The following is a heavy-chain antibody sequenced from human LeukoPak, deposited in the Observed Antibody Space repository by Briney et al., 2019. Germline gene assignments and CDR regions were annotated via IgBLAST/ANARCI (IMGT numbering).Heavy chain of an antibody. V-gene: IGHV3-9*01. Sequence: GRSLRLSCAASGFTFDDYTMHWVRQAPGKGLEWVSGISWNSGSIGYADSVKGRFTISRDNAKNSLYLQMNSLRAEDTAVYYCAKDPTDLSGWYASAYFQHWGQGTLVTVSS. CDR3: AKDPTDLSGWYASAYFQH. D-gene: IGHD6-19*01. CDR2: ISWNSGSI. J-gene: IGHJ1*01. CDR1: GFTFDDYT.